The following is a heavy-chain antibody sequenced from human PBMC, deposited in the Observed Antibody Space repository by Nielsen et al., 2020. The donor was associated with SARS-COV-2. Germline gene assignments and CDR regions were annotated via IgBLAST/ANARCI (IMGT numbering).Heavy chain of an antibody. J-gene: IGHJ4*02. V-gene: IGHV3-48*03. CDR3: ASTYYYGSGPFDY. Sequence: GESLKISCEVSRFGLTTYTINWVRQAPGKGLEWVSYISSSGSTIYYADSVKGRFTISRDNAKNSLYLQMNSLRAEDTAVYYCASTYYYGSGPFDYWGQGTLVTVSS. D-gene: IGHD3-10*01. CDR1: RFGLTTYT. CDR2: ISSSGSTI.